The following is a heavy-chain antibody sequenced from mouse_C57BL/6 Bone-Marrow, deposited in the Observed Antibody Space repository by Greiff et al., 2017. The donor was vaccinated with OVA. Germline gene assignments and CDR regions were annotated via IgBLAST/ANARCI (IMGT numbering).Heavy chain of an antibody. CDR1: GFTFSDFY. V-gene: IGHV7-1*01. CDR3: ARDDYYWYFEV. J-gene: IGHJ1*03. Sequence: EVKLVESGGGLVQSGRSLRLSCATSGFTFSDFYMEWVRQAPGKGLEWIAASRNKANDYTTEYSASVKGRFIVSRDTSQSILYLQMNALRAEDTAIYYCARDDYYWYFEVWGTGTTVTVSS. CDR2: SRNKANDYTT.